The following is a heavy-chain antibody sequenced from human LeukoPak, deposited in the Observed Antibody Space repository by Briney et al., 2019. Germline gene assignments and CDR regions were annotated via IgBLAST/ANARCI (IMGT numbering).Heavy chain of an antibody. D-gene: IGHD4/OR15-4a*01. CDR1: GFTVSSNS. Sequence: GGSLRLSCTVSGFTVSSNSMSWVRQAPGKGLEWVSFIYSDNTHYSDSVKGRFTISRDNSKNTLYLQMNSLRAEDTAVYYCARRAGAYSDPYDYWGQGTLVTVSS. V-gene: IGHV3-53*01. CDR3: ARRAGAYSDPYDY. J-gene: IGHJ4*02. CDR2: IYSDNT.